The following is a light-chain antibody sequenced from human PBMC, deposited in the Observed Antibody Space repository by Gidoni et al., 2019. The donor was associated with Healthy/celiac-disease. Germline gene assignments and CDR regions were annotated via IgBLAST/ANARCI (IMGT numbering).Light chain of an antibody. CDR2: DAS. V-gene: IGKV3-11*01. CDR1: QSVSSY. J-gene: IGKJ4*01. Sequence: EIVLTQSPATLSLSPGERATLSCRASQSVSSYLAWYQQQPGQAPRLLIYDASNRATGIPARFSGSWSGTDFTLTISSLEPEDFVVYYCQQLSNWLTFGGGTKVEIK. CDR3: QQLSNWLT.